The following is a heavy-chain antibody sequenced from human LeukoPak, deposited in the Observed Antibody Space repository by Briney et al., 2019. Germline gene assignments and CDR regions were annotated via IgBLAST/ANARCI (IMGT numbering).Heavy chain of an antibody. D-gene: IGHD4-17*01. V-gene: IGHV4-59*08. CDR1: GGSISSYY. Sequence: SETLSLTCTVSGGSISSYYLSWLRQPPAKALEGIGYPYYSRSTNYNPSLKSRVTISVDTSKNKSCLKLSSVTAADTAVYYCARRGYGDYAYYFDYWGQGTLVTVSS. J-gene: IGHJ4*02. CDR3: ARRGYGDYAYYFDY. CDR2: PYYSRST.